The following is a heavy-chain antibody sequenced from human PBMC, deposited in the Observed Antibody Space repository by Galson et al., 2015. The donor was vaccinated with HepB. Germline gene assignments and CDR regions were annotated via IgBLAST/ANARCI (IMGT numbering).Heavy chain of an antibody. J-gene: IGHJ5*02. CDR1: GYTFTSYG. V-gene: IGHV1-18*04. D-gene: IGHD5-12*01. CDR3: AREGGSGYDPYNWFDP. Sequence: SVKVSCKASGYTFTSYGISWVRQAPGQGLEWMGWISAYNGNTNYAQKLQGRVTMTTDTSTSTAYMELRSLRSDDTAVYYCAREGGSGYDPYNWFDPWGQGTLVTISS. CDR2: ISAYNGNT.